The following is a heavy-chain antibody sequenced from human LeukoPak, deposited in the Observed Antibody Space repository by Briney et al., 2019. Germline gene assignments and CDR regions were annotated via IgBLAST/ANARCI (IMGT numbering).Heavy chain of an antibody. CDR3: AADGHCSSTSCSDY. CDR1: GGTFSSYA. D-gene: IGHD2-2*01. CDR2: IIPIFGTA. V-gene: IGHV1-69*13. J-gene: IGHJ4*02. Sequence: SVKVSCKASGGTFSSYAISWVRQAPGQGLEWMGGIIPIFGTANYAQKFQGRVTITADESTSTAYMELSSLGSEDTAVYYCAADGHCSSTSCSDYWGQGTLVTVSS.